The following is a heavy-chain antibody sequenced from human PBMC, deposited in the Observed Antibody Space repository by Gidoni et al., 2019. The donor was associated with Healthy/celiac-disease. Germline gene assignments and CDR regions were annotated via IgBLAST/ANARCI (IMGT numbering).Heavy chain of an antibody. CDR1: GGSISSYY. D-gene: IGHD6-6*01. J-gene: IGHJ5*02. CDR3: ARVAARPRDLNWFDP. Sequence: QVPLQESGPGLVKPSETLSLTCTVSGGSISSYYWSWVRQPAGKGLEWIGRIYTSGSTNYNPPLKSRVTMSVDTPKNQFSLKLSSVTAADTAVYYCARVAARPRDLNWFDPWGQGTLVTVSS. CDR2: IYTSGST. V-gene: IGHV4-4*07.